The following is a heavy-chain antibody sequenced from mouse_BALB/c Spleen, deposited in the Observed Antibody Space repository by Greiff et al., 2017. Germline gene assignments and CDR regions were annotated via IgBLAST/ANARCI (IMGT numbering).Heavy chain of an antibody. CDR3: ARHEDYVDYYAMDY. V-gene: IGHV1-62-2*01. CDR2: FYPGSGSI. CDR1: GYTFTEYI. J-gene: IGHJ4*01. D-gene: IGHD1-1*01. Sequence: LMESGAGLVKPGASVKLSCKASGYTFTEYIIHWVKQRSGQGLEWIGWFYPGSGSIKYNEKFKDKATLTADKSSSTVYMELSRLTSEDSAVYFCARHEDYVDYYAMDYWGQGTSVTVSS.